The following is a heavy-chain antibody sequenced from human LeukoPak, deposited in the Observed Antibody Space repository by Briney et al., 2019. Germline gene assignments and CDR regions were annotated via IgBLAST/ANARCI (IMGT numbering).Heavy chain of an antibody. J-gene: IGHJ3*02. V-gene: IGHV3-7*01. Sequence: GGSLRLSCAASGFTFSSYWMSWVRQAPGKGLEWVANIKQDGSEKYYVDSVKGRFTISRDNAKNSLYLQMNSLRAEYTAVYYCARSMYSGSYGASDIWGQGTMVTVSS. D-gene: IGHD1-26*01. CDR2: IKQDGSEK. CDR1: GFTFSSYW. CDR3: ARSMYSGSYGASDI.